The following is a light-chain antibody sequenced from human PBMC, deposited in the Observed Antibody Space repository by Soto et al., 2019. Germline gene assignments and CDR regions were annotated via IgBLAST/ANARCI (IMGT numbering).Light chain of an antibody. Sequence: QSALTQPASVSGSPGQSITISCTGTSSDVGSFNLVSWYQQHPGKAPKLMTYESSKRPSGVSDRFSGSKSGNTASLTISGLQAEDEADYYCCSYAGSSTAVFGGGTQLTVL. CDR3: CSYAGSSTAV. J-gene: IGLJ2*01. CDR2: ESS. CDR1: SSDVGSFNL. V-gene: IGLV2-23*01.